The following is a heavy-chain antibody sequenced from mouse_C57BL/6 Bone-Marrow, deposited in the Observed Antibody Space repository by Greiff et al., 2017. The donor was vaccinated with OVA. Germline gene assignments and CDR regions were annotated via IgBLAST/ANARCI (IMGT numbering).Heavy chain of an antibody. V-gene: IGHV1-50*01. J-gene: IGHJ4*01. D-gene: IGHD2-4*01. Sequence: QVHVKQPGAELVKPGASVKLSCKASGYTFTSYWMQWVKQRPGQGLEWIGEIDPSDSYTNYNQTFKGQATLTVDTSSSTAYMQLSSLTSEDYAVYYCARGGYYDYDGYYAMDYWGQGTSVTVSS. CDR3: ARGGYYDYDGYYAMDY. CDR2: IDPSDSYT. CDR1: GYTFTSYW.